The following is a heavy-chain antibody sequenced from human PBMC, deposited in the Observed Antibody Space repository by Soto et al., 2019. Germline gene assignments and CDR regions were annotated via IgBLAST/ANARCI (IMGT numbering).Heavy chain of an antibody. CDR3: ARDGPRWLQLGYFDY. CDR1: GYTFTGYY. CDR2: INPNSGGT. Sequence: ASVKVSCKASGYTFTGYYMHWVRQAPGQGLEWMGWINPNSGGTNYAQKFQGRVTMTRDTSISTAYMELSRLRSDDTAVHYCARDGPRWLQLGYFDYWGQGTLVTVSS. D-gene: IGHD5-12*01. V-gene: IGHV1-2*02. J-gene: IGHJ4*02.